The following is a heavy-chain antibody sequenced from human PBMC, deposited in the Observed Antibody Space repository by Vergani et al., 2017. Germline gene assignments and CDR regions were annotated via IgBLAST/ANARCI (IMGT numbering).Heavy chain of an antibody. J-gene: IGHJ3*02. CDR1: GFTFSNYW. CDR3: ARGNRGSNAFDI. D-gene: IGHD1-26*01. V-gene: IGHV3-74*01. CDR2: INTDGSTP. Sequence: EVQLEESGGGLVQPGGSLRLSCAASGFTFSNYWMHWVRQRPGKGLVWVSRINTDGSTPSHADSVKGRFTISRDNAKNTLYLQMNSLRGEDTAVYYCARGNRGSNAFDIWGQGTVVTVSS.